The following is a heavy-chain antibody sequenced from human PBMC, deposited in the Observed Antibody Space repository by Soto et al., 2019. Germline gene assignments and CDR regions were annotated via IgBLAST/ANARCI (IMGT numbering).Heavy chain of an antibody. V-gene: IGHV4-34*01. CDR3: ARRSIVGATTNYDY. CDR1: GGSFSGYY. D-gene: IGHD1-26*01. J-gene: IGHJ4*02. Sequence: SETLSLTCAVYGGSFSGYYWTWIRQPPGTGLEWIGEINHSGSTNYNPSLKSRVTISVDTSMSQFSLKLSSVTAADTAVYYCARRSIVGATTNYDYWGQGTLVTVSS. CDR2: INHSGST.